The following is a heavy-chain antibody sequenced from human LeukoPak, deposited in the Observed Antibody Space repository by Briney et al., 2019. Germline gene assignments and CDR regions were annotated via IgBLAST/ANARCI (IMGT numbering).Heavy chain of an antibody. Sequence: GGSLRLSGAAAGFSFSKYAMTWVRQAPGKGLEWVSGISVSGGSTNYADSVKGRFTISRDNSKNTLYLQMNSLRAEDTAVYYCAKSHYFDSGGYYFFDYWGQGTLVTVSS. CDR1: GFSFSKYA. J-gene: IGHJ4*02. CDR3: AKSHYFDSGGYYFFDY. CDR2: ISVSGGST. V-gene: IGHV3-23*01. D-gene: IGHD3-22*01.